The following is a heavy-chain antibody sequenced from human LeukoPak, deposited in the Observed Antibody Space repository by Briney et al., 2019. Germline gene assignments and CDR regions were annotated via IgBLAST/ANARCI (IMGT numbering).Heavy chain of an antibody. V-gene: IGHV1-18*01. J-gene: IGHJ5*02. CDR3: AREGELGATTAYNWFDP. Sequence: ASVKVSCKASGYTFTSYGISWVRQAPGQGLEWMGWISAYNGNTNYAQKLQGRVTMTTDTSTSTAYMELRSLRSDDTAVYYCAREGELGATTAYNWFDPWGQGTLVTVSS. CDR1: GYTFTSYG. D-gene: IGHD1-26*01. CDR2: ISAYNGNT.